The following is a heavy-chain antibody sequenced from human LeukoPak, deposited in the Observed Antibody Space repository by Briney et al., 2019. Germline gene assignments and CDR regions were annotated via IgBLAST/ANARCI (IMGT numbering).Heavy chain of an antibody. V-gene: IGHV4-30-4*08. CDR1: GGSISSGDYY. CDR3: ASNTYYDFWSGKNWFDP. J-gene: IGHJ5*02. D-gene: IGHD3-3*01. CDR2: IYYSGST. Sequence: SQTLSLTCTVSGGSISSGDYYWSWIRQPPGKGLEWIGYIYYSGSTYYNPSLKSRVTISVDTSKNQFSLKLSSVTAADTAVYYCASNTYYDFWSGKNWFDPWGQGTLVTVSS.